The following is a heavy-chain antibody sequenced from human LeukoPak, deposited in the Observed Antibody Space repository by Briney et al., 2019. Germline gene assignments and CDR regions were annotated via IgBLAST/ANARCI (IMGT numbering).Heavy chain of an antibody. CDR3: AREGSGGNSELVY. V-gene: IGHV3-66*01. D-gene: IGHD4-23*01. CDR2: IYGGGST. J-gene: IGHJ4*02. Sequence: GGSWSLSFAPSGLTVGTNYMGWVRKPQGKGREGASVIYGGGSTYYADSVKGRFTISRDNSKNTLYLQMNSLRAEDTAVYYCAREGSGGNSELVYWGQGTLVTVSS. CDR1: GLTVGTNY.